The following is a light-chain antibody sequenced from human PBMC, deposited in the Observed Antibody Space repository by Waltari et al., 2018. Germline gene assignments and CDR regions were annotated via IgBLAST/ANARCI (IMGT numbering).Light chain of an antibody. V-gene: IGKV1-9*01. J-gene: IGKJ4*01. Sequence: DIQLTQSPSFMSASVGDSVTITCRASQALNNYLAWYQQKPGKAPALLIYAVSTLRGGVPSRFSGSGSGTEFSLTIRSLQPEDFATYFCQHLNTFGGGTKVEIK. CDR3: QHLNT. CDR1: QALNNY. CDR2: AVS.